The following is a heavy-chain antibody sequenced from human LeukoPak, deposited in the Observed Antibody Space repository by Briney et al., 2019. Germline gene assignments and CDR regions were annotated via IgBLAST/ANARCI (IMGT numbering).Heavy chain of an antibody. D-gene: IGHD6-6*01. J-gene: IGHJ4*02. CDR1: GFTFDDYA. Sequence: GGSLRLSCAASGFTFDDYAMHWVRQAPGKGLEWVSGISWNSGSIGYADSVKGRFTISRDNAKNSLYLQMNSLRAEDMALYYCAKAPHSSSSSSYFDYWGQGTLVTVSS. CDR3: AKAPHSSSSSSYFDY. CDR2: ISWNSGSI. V-gene: IGHV3-9*03.